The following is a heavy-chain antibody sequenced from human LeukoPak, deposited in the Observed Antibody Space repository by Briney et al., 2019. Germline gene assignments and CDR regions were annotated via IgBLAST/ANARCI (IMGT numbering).Heavy chain of an antibody. V-gene: IGHV3-7*01. Sequence: GGSLRLSCAAHEVGFSSSTMSWVRQAAGKGLEWVAKMKEDGSDEEYVDAVKGRFTISRDNAKNSLYLQMNSLRPEDTAVYFCVVGGAGGGYFPNWGQGSLVIVSS. CDR3: VVGGAGGGYFPN. CDR1: EVGFSSST. CDR2: MKEDGSDE. J-gene: IGHJ1*01. D-gene: IGHD3-16*01.